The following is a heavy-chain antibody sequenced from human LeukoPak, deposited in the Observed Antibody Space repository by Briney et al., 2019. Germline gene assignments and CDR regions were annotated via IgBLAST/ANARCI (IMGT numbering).Heavy chain of an antibody. V-gene: IGHV3-7*01. Sequence: GGSLRLSCAASGFTFSSYWMSWARQAPGKGLEWVANIKQDGSEKYYVDSVKGRFTISRDNAKNSPYLQMNSLRAEDTAVYYCARSPPTTVTTDYYYYYMDVWGRGTTVTVSS. CDR1: GFTFSSYW. CDR2: IKQDGSEK. J-gene: IGHJ6*03. CDR3: ARSPPTTVTTDYYYYYMDV. D-gene: IGHD4-11*01.